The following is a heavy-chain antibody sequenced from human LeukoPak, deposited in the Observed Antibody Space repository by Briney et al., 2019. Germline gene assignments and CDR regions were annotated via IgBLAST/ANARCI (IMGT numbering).Heavy chain of an antibody. CDR2: IKQDGSEK. CDR3: AREALGEYYYDSSGYLDY. J-gene: IGHJ4*02. CDR1: GFTFSSYW. Sequence: PGGSLKLSCAASGFTFSSYWMSWVRQAPGKGLEWVANIKQDGSEKYYVDSVKGRFTISRDNAKNSLYLQMNSLRAEDTAVYYCAREALGEYYYDSSGYLDYWGQGTLVTVSS. V-gene: IGHV3-7*01. D-gene: IGHD3-22*01.